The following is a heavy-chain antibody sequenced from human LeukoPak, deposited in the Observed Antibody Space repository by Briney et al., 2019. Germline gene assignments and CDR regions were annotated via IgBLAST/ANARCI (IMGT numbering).Heavy chain of an antibody. D-gene: IGHD2-2*01. CDR1: GFTVSSNY. CDR3: AKGGIVVPTKYYFDC. Sequence: GSLILSCAASGFTVSSNYMNWVRQAPGKGLEWVSVIFGGGSTYLADSVKGRFTVSRDNSKNTLYLQMNSLRAEDTAVYYCAKGGIVVPTKYYFDCWGHGTLVTVSS. J-gene: IGHJ4*01. CDR2: IFGGGST. V-gene: IGHV3-53*01.